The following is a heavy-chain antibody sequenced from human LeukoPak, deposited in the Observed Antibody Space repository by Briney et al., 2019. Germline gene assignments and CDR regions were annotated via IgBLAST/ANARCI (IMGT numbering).Heavy chain of an antibody. CDR3: ARGNPYGSGSYPCRY. Sequence: SETLSLTCAVYGGSFSGYYWSWIRQPPGKGLEWIGEINHSGSTNYNPSLKSRVTISVDTSKNQFSLKLSSVTAADTAVYYCARGNPYGSGSYPCRYWGQGTLVTVSS. CDR1: GGSFSGYY. D-gene: IGHD3-10*01. V-gene: IGHV4-34*01. J-gene: IGHJ4*02. CDR2: INHSGST.